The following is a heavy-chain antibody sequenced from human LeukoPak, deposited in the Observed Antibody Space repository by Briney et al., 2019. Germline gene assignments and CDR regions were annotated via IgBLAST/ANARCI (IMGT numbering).Heavy chain of an antibody. CDR2: IYTSGST. V-gene: IGHV4-61*02. CDR1: GGSISSGSYY. CDR3: ARGGIWGGGYYYYYMDV. Sequence: PSQTLSLTCTVSGGSISSGSYYWSWIRQPAGKGLEWIGRIYTSGSTNYNPSLKSRVTISVDTSKNQFSLKLSSVTAADTAVYYCARGGIWGGGYYYYYMDVWGKGTTVTVSS. D-gene: IGHD7-27*01. J-gene: IGHJ6*03.